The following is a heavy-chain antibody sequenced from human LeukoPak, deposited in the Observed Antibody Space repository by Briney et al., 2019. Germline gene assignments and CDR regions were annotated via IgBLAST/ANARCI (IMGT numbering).Heavy chain of an antibody. CDR3: ASGVSYGSGSYYAY. CDR2: MNPNSGKK. Sequence: ASVKVSCKASGYTFTSYDINWVGQAAGQGGEWMGWMNPNSGKKGYAQKFQGRVTMTSTTSIRTSYMQLCSLRSEATAVYYCASGVSYGSGSYYAYWGQGTLVTVSS. V-gene: IGHV1-8*01. J-gene: IGHJ4*02. CDR1: GYTFTSYD. D-gene: IGHD3-10*01.